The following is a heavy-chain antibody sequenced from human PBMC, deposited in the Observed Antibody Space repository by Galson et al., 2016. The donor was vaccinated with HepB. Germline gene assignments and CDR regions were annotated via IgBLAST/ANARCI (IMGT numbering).Heavy chain of an antibody. Sequence: TLSLTCTVSGASITSGRYSWGWLRLPPGEGLEWIGYIYQSGDTCYTPSLRRRVSMSLDKSKNQFSLRLNSVTAADTAVYYCARGAYYSGSGSRFDSWGQGILVTVAS. D-gene: IGHD3-10*01. J-gene: IGHJ4*02. CDR1: GASITSGRYS. CDR3: ARGAYYSGSGSRFDS. CDR2: IYQSGDT. V-gene: IGHV4-30-2*01.